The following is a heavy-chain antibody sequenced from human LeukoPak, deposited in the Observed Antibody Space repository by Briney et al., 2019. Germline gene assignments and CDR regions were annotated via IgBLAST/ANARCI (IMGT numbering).Heavy chain of an antibody. CDR1: GGSLSSGGYY. J-gene: IGHJ6*03. V-gene: IGHV4-31*03. Sequence: SQTLSLTCTVSGGSLSSGGYYWSWIRQHPGKGLEWIGYIYYSGSTYYNPSLKSRVTMSVDTSKNQFSLKLSSVTAADTAVYYCARDLEDIVVVPAAYYYYYMDVWGKGTTVTVSS. CDR2: IYYSGST. D-gene: IGHD2-2*01. CDR3: ARDLEDIVVVPAAYYYYYMDV.